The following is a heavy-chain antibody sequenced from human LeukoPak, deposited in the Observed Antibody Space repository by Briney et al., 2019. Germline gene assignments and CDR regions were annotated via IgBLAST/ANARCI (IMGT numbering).Heavy chain of an antibody. CDR2: IYSGGST. Sequence: PGGSLRLSCVASGFTVSSNSMTWVRQAPGKGLEWVSVIYSGGSTYYADSVKGRFTISRDNSKNTLYLQMNSLRAEDTAGYYCAQDHSGRQLWFWGYYFDYWGQGTLVTVSS. CDR1: GFTVSSNS. J-gene: IGHJ4*02. D-gene: IGHD5-18*01. V-gene: IGHV3-66*01. CDR3: AQDHSGRQLWFWGYYFDY.